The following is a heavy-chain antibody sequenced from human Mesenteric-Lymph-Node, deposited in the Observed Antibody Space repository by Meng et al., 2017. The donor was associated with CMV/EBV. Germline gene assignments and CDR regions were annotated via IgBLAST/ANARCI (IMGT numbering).Heavy chain of an antibody. J-gene: IGHJ3*01. Sequence: SGDTFTSHWIAWVRQMPGKGLEWMGIIYPGDSDTKYNPSFQGLVTISADKSISTAYLQWSSLKASDTAMYYCARSVVPAPNDAFDFWGQGTLVTVSS. D-gene: IGHD2-2*01. CDR2: IYPGDSDT. CDR1: GDTFTSHW. V-gene: IGHV5-51*01. CDR3: ARSVVPAPNDAFDF.